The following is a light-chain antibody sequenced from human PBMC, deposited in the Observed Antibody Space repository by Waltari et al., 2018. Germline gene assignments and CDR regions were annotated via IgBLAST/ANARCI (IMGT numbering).Light chain of an antibody. CDR1: QTISNY. J-gene: IGKJ3*01. CDR3: QQDNGYQFT. CDR2: KAS. Sequence: DIQMTQSPSTLSASVGDRVTITCRASQTISNYLAWYQQKPGKAPTLLIYKASNLETGVPSRFSGSGSGSDFTLTISSLQPDDFATYYCQQDNGYQFTFGPGTKVDIK. V-gene: IGKV1-5*03.